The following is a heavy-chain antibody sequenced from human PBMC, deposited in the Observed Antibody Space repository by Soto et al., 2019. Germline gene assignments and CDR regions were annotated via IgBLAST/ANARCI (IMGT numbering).Heavy chain of an antibody. D-gene: IGHD6-19*01. V-gene: IGHV2-5*02. CDR3: AHRPGGYMSGWDNGYFDY. J-gene: IGHJ4*02. CDR2: IYWDDDK. Sequence: QITLDESGPTLVKPTQPLTRTCTFSGFSFSTSQVGVGWIRQPPGKAQEWLGLIYWDDDKRYSPSLRSRLTITKDTSKNQVVLTMTNMDPLDTATYYCAHRPGGYMSGWDNGYFDYWGRGALVTVSS. CDR1: GFSFSTSQVG.